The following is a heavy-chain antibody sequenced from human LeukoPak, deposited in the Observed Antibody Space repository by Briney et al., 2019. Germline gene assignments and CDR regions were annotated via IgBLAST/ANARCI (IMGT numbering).Heavy chain of an antibody. CDR2: IYYSGST. CDR1: GGSISSSSYY. Sequence: PSETLSLTCTVSGGSISSSSYYWGWIRQPPGKGLEWIGSIYYSGSTYYNPSLKSRVTISVDTSKNQFSLKLSSVTAADTAVYYCARAGFGEFNWFDPWGQGTLVTVSS. J-gene: IGHJ5*02. CDR3: ARAGFGEFNWFDP. V-gene: IGHV4-39*07. D-gene: IGHD3-10*01.